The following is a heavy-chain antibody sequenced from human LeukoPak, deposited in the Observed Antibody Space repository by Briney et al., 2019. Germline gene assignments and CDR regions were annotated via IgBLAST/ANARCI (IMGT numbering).Heavy chain of an antibody. J-gene: IGHJ4*02. CDR3: ARQGEIQPDY. Sequence: SETLSLTCTVSGGSISSYYWSWIRQPPGKGLEWIGYIYYSGSTSYNPSLRSRVTISVDTSKKQFSLKVSSVTAADTAMYYCARQGEIQPDYWGQGTLVTVSS. D-gene: IGHD5-18*01. CDR2: IYYSGST. V-gene: IGHV4-59*01. CDR1: GGSISSYY.